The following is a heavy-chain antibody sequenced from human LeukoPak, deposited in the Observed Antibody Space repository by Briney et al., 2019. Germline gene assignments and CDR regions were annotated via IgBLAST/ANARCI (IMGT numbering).Heavy chain of an antibody. V-gene: IGHV3-23*01. Sequence: GGSLRLSCAASGFTFSSYAMRWVRQAPGKGLEWVSAISGSGGSTYYADSVKGRFTISRDNSKNTLYLQMNSLRAEDTAVYYCAKDETGNYYDSSGYPSYFDYWGQGTLVTVSS. CDR1: GFTFSSYA. CDR2: ISGSGGST. CDR3: AKDETGNYYDSSGYPSYFDY. D-gene: IGHD3-22*01. J-gene: IGHJ4*02.